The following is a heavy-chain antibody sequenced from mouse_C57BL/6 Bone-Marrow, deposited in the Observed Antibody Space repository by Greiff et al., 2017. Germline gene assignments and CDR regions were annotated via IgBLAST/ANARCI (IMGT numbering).Heavy chain of an antibody. CDR3: SEDSAVYYCACYDYDEPY. J-gene: IGHJ3*01. D-gene: IGHD2-4*01. V-gene: IGHV1-87*01. CDR2: GQGLEWIG. CDR1: YTFSRRVH. Sequence: VQLQQSGPELARPWASVKISCQAFYTFSRRVHFAIRDTNYWMQWVKQRPGQGLEWIGAIYPGNGGNSSNQTFKAKATLTADKSSRTAYMQLSSLTSEDSAVYYCACYDYDEPYWGQGTLVTVSA.